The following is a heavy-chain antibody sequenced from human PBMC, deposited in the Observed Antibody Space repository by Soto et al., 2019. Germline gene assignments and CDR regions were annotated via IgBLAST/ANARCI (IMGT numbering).Heavy chain of an antibody. Sequence: ASVKVSCKASGYTFTSYGISWVRQAPGQGLEWMGWISAYNGNTNYAQKLKGRVTMTTDTSTSTAYMELRSLRSDDTAVYYCARDLVKIYDILTGRNAFDIWGQGTMVTVSS. J-gene: IGHJ3*02. D-gene: IGHD3-9*01. V-gene: IGHV1-18*01. CDR1: GYTFTSYG. CDR2: ISAYNGNT. CDR3: ARDLVKIYDILTGRNAFDI.